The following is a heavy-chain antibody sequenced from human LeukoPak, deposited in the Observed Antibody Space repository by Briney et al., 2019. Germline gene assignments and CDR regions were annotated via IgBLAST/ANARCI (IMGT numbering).Heavy chain of an antibody. CDR2: INGAGVT. Sequence: QPGGSLRLSCAASGFSVINHFMHWVRQAPGEGPQWVSTINGAGVTYYAASVKGRFTISRDTVKNTFSLQMNNLRADDTAVYFCARRGVQGYLDVWGKGTTVTVSS. CDR3: ARRGVQGYLDV. D-gene: IGHD1-26*01. J-gene: IGHJ6*03. V-gene: IGHV3-23*01. CDR1: GFSVINHF.